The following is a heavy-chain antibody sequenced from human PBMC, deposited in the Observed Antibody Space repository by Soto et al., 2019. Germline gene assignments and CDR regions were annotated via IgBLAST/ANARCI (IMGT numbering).Heavy chain of an antibody. V-gene: IGHV3-33*06. J-gene: IGHJ4*02. Sequence: PGGSLRLSCAASGFTFNNYGMHWVRQAPGKGLEWVAGIWHDGSNKYYLESVKGRFTISRDNSKNTLYLQLNSLRGEDTAVYYFSKRDYDFWSGQPTPSYYFDYWGQGTLVTVSS. D-gene: IGHD3-3*01. CDR1: GFTFNNYG. CDR3: SKRDYDFWSGQPTPSYYFDY. CDR2: IWHDGSNK.